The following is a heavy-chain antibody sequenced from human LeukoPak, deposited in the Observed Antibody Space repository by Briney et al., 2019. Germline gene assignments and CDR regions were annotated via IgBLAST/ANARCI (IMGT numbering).Heavy chain of an antibody. CDR3: ARDLGSYALI. Sequence: PGGSLRLSCAVSGFTFSSYEMIWVRQAPGKGLEWVSYISSRGGTTHYADSVKGRFTISRDNAKNSLYLQMNSLRAEDTAVYYCARDLGSYALIWGQGTMVTVSS. CDR1: GFTFSSYE. CDR2: ISSRGGTT. J-gene: IGHJ3*02. D-gene: IGHD1-26*01. V-gene: IGHV3-48*03.